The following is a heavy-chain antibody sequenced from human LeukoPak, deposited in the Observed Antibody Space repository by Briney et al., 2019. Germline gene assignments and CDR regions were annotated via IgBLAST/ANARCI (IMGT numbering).Heavy chain of an antibody. CDR1: GYTFTGYY. V-gene: IGHV1-2*02. CDR3: ARVGGSGSYYYYYMDV. CDR2: INPNSGGT. Sequence: ASVKVSCKASGYTFTGYYMHWVRQAPGQGLEWMGWINPNSGGTNYAQKFQGRVTMTRDTSISTAYMELSRLRSDDTAVYYCARVGGSGSYYYYYMDVWGKGTTVTISS. J-gene: IGHJ6*03. D-gene: IGHD3-10*01.